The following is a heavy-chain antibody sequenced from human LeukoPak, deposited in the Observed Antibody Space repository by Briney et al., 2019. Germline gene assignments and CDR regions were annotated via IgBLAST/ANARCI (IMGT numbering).Heavy chain of an antibody. V-gene: IGHV1-18*01. CDR3: ARDLRDTAMVMINP. CDR2: ISAYNGNT. J-gene: IGHJ5*02. D-gene: IGHD5-18*01. Sequence: GASVRVSCKASGYTFTSYGISWVRQAPGQGLEWMGWISAYNGNTNYAQKLQGRVTMTTDTSTSTAYMELRSLRSDDTAVYYCARDLRDTAMVMINPGGQGTLVTVSS. CDR1: GYTFTSYG.